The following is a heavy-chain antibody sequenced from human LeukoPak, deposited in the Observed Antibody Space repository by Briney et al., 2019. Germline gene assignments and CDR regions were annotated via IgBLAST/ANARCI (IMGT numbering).Heavy chain of an antibody. Sequence: PSETLSLTCAVYGGSFSGYYWSWIRQPPGKGLEWIGEINHSGSTNYNPSLKSRVTISVDTSKNQFSLKLSSVTAADTAVYYCARDRGYSGYGAFDYWGQGTLVTVSS. D-gene: IGHD5-12*01. CDR1: GGSFSGYY. V-gene: IGHV4-34*01. CDR3: ARDRGYSGYGAFDY. CDR2: INHSGST. J-gene: IGHJ4*02.